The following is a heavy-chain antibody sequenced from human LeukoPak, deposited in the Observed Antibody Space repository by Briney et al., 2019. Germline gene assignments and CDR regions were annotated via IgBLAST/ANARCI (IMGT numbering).Heavy chain of an antibody. CDR3: VLGATSLNYFDY. V-gene: IGHV4-59*08. CDR2: IYYSGST. D-gene: IGHD1-26*01. Sequence: ASETLSLTCTVSGGSISSYYWSWIRQPPGKGLEWIGYIYYSGSTNYNPSLKSRVTISVDTSKNQFSLKLSSVTAADTAVYYCVLGATSLNYFDYWGQGTLVTVSS. CDR1: GGSISSYY. J-gene: IGHJ4*02.